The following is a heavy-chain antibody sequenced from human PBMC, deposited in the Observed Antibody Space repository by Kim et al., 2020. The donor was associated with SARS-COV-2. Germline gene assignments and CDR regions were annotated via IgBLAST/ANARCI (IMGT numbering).Heavy chain of an antibody. D-gene: IGHD3-22*01. V-gene: IGHV1-2*02. Sequence: ASVKVSCKASGYTFTGYYMHWVRQAPGQGLEWMGWINPNSGGTNYAQKFQGRVTMTRDTSISTAYMELSRLRSDDTAVYYCARGLYYYDSSGILYPDYWGQGTLVTVSS. CDR3: ARGLYYYDSSGILYPDY. CDR1: GYTFTGYY. J-gene: IGHJ4*02. CDR2: INPNSGGT.